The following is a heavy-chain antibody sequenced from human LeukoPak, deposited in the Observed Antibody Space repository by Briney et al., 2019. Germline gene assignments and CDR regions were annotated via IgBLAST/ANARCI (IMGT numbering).Heavy chain of an antibody. J-gene: IGHJ6*02. D-gene: IGHD6-19*01. CDR3: TRGYGSGLMDV. CDR1: GFTFGDYG. CDR2: IRSKAYGGTT. V-gene: IGHV3-49*04. Sequence: GRSLRLSCTASGFTFGDYGMSWVRQAPGKGLEWVGFIRSKAYGGTTECAASVKGRFTISRDDSKSIAYLQMNSLKTEHTAVYYCTRGYGSGLMDVWGQGTAVTVSS.